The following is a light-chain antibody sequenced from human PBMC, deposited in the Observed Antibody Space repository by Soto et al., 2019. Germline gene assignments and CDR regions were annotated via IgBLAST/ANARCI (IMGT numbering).Light chain of an antibody. V-gene: IGKV3-11*01. CDR3: QVRDVWPS. CDR1: QSVSTS. CDR2: DAS. Sequence: IVLTQSPVTLALSPGESAVLSCRAIQSVSTSLAWYQHKPGQAPRLFIYDASKRAPGIPARFTGSGSGTDFTLTISSLEPEDIAVYYCQVRDVWPSFGQGTKVDIK. J-gene: IGKJ1*01.